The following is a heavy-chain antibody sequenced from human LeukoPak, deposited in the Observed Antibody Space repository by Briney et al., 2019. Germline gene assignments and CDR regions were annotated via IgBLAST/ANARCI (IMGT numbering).Heavy chain of an antibody. CDR2: IYNGGNT. J-gene: IGHJ1*01. CDR1: GGSISIYY. V-gene: IGHV4-59*01. CDR3: ARGPGTYYDFWSGHQSAEYFQH. Sequence: SETLSLTCTVSGGSISIYYWSWIRQTPGKGLEWIGYIYNGGNTNYNPSLKSRVTISVDTSKNQISLKLSSVTAADTAVYYCARGPGTYYDFWSGHQSAEYFQHWGQGTLVTVSS. D-gene: IGHD3-3*01.